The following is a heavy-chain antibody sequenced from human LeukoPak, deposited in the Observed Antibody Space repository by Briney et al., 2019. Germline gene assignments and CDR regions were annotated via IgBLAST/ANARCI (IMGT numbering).Heavy chain of an antibody. D-gene: IGHD3-3*01. CDR1: GFTFSSYA. CDR2: ISGSGGST. V-gene: IGHV3-23*01. J-gene: IGHJ4*02. CDR3: AKVGYDFWSGYYFFDY. Sequence: GGSLRLSCAASGFTFSSYAMSWVHQAPGKGLEWVSAISGSGGSTYYADSVKGRFTISRDNSKNTLYLQMNSLRAEDTAVYYCAKVGYDFWSGYYFFDYWGQGTLVTVSS.